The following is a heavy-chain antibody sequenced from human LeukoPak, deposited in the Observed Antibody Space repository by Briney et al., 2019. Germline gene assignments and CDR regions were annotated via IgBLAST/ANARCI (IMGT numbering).Heavy chain of an antibody. D-gene: IGHD3-16*01. J-gene: IGHJ5*02. CDR1: GGPFSGFF. V-gene: IGHV4-34*01. CDR3: ARARSYNDATRYNLAFFGP. Sequence: SETLSLTCANYGGPFSGFFWSWIRQPPGKGLEWVGEINHSGSTNYNPSLKSRVTISIDTSKNQFSLKLTSVTAADTAVYYCARARSYNDATRYNLAFFGPWGQGTLVTVSS. CDR2: INHSGST.